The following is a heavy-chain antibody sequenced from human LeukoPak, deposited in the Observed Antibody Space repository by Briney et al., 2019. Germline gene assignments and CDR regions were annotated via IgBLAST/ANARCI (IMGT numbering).Heavy chain of an antibody. Sequence: GGSLRLSCAASGFTFSSYWMHWVRQAPGKGLVWVSRINSDGSSTSYADSVKGRFTISRDNAKNTLYLQMSSLRAEDTAVYYCARDGCSSTSCYADWFDPWGQGTLVTVSS. CDR1: GFTFSSYW. J-gene: IGHJ5*02. CDR2: INSDGSST. V-gene: IGHV3-74*01. CDR3: ARDGCSSTSCYADWFDP. D-gene: IGHD2-2*01.